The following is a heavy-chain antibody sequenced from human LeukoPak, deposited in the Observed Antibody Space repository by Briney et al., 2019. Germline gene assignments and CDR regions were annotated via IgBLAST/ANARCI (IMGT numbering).Heavy chain of an antibody. V-gene: IGHV3-23*01. J-gene: IGHJ4*02. CDR3: AEDRVQRQGITALLFDY. CDR1: GFTFSDYA. D-gene: IGHD5-24*01. Sequence: GGSLRLSCAASGFTFSDYAMTWVRQAPGKGLEWVSAISATSSSTYYAASVKGRFTISRDNSNNTLYLQMNSLRAEDTAVYYCAEDRVQRQGITALLFDYWGQGTLVTVSS. CDR2: ISATSSST.